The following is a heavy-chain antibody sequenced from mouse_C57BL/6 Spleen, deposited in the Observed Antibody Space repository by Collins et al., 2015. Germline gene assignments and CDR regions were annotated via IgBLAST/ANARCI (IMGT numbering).Heavy chain of an antibody. CDR1: GYTFTSHW. J-gene: IGHJ2*01. D-gene: IGHD1-1*01. CDR3: ARRGSITTVVNY. Sequence: QVQLQQPGAELVKPGASVKMSCKASGYTFTSHWITWVKQRPGQGLEWIGDIFPGNNITSYNEKFKTKATLTVDTSSSTANMQLSSLTSEDSAVYYCARRGSITTVVNYWGQGTTLTVSS. V-gene: IGHV1-55*01. CDR2: IFPGNNIT.